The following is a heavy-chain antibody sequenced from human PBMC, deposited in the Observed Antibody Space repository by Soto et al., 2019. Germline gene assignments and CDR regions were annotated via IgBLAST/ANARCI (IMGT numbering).Heavy chain of an antibody. CDR1: GGTFSSYS. D-gene: IGHD1-26*01. Sequence: QVQLVQSGAEVKKPGSSVKVSCKASGGTFSSYSINWVRQAPGQGLEWMGEIIPILGTANYAQKFQGRVTITADESTSTAYMELSSLRSEDTAVYYYARDGGMHSGGIDYWGQGTLVTVSS. CDR2: IIPILGTA. V-gene: IGHV1-69*01. J-gene: IGHJ4*02. CDR3: ARDGGMHSGGIDY.